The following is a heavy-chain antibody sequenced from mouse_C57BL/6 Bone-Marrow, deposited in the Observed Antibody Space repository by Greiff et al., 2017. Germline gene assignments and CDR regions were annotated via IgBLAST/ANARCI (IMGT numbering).Heavy chain of an antibody. CDR3: LSPYCYGSSPFAY. Sequence: EVQLVESGGGLVQPKGSLKLSCAASGFSFNTYAMTWVRQAPGKGLEWVARIRSKSNNYATYYADSVKDRFTISRADSESMLYPQMKNMRTEETAMYAGLSPYCYGSSPFAYWGQGTLVTVSA. CDR2: IRSKSNNYAT. V-gene: IGHV10-1*01. J-gene: IGHJ3*01. D-gene: IGHD1-1*01. CDR1: GFSFNTYA.